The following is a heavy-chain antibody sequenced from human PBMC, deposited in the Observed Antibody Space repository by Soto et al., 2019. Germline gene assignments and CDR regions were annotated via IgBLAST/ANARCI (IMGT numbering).Heavy chain of an antibody. CDR2: IIPIFGTA. Sequence: ASVNVSCKSSGGTFSSYSISWVRQAPGQGLEWMGGIIPIFGTANYAQKFQGRVTFTADESTGTAYMELSSLRSEDTAVYYCASRPRNGYNRWGQGTLVTVSS. CDR3: ASRPRNGYNR. V-gene: IGHV1-69*13. CDR1: GGTFSSYS. D-gene: IGHD5-12*01. J-gene: IGHJ4*02.